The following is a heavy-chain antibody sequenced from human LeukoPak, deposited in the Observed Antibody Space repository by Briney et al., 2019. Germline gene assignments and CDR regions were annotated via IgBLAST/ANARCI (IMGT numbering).Heavy chain of an antibody. CDR3: TREQDREVSATVIGDS. CDR2: ISGSGGST. J-gene: IGHJ4*02. D-gene: IGHD2-21*02. Sequence: PGGSLRLSCAASGFTFSSYGMSWVRQAPGKGLEWVSAISGSGGSTYYADSVKGRFTISRDNAKNSLFLQMKSLRAEDTALCYCTREQDREVSATVIGDSWGQGTLVTVSS. V-gene: IGHV3-23*01. CDR1: GFTFSSYG.